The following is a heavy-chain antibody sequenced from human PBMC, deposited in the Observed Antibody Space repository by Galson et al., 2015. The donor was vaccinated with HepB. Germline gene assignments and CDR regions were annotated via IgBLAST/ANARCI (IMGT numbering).Heavy chain of an antibody. Sequence: SLRLSCAASGFTFSDYYMSWIRQAPGKGLEWVSYISSSSSYTNYADSVKGRFTISRDNAKNSLYLQMNSLRAEDTAVYYCARPGYYYGMDVWGQGTTVTVSS. CDR3: ARPGYYYGMDV. V-gene: IGHV3-11*06. CDR1: GFTFSDYY. J-gene: IGHJ6*02. CDR2: ISSSSSYT.